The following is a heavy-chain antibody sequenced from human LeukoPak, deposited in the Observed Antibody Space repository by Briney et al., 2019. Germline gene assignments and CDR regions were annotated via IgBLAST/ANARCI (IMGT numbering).Heavy chain of an antibody. D-gene: IGHD2-2*01. Sequence: GASVKVSCKASGYTFTSYDINWVRQAPGQGLEWMGIINPSGGSTSYAQKFQGRVTMTRDTSTSTVYMELSSLRSEDTAVYYCARDPIVVVPAAILYPYYYYGMDVWGQGTTVTVSS. J-gene: IGHJ6*02. V-gene: IGHV1-46*01. CDR2: INPSGGST. CDR1: GYTFTSYD. CDR3: ARDPIVVVPAAILYPYYYYGMDV.